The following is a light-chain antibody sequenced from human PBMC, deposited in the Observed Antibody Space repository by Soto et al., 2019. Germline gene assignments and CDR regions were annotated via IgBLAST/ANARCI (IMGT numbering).Light chain of an antibody. Sequence: PGERATLSCRASENVRTFVDWYQQKPGQAPRLLIHGASTRATGIPARFSGSGSGTEFTLTISSLQSEDFATYYCQQRSDWPWTFGQGTKVDIK. CDR2: GAS. CDR3: QQRSDWPWT. V-gene: IGKV3-15*01. CDR1: ENVRTF. J-gene: IGKJ1*01.